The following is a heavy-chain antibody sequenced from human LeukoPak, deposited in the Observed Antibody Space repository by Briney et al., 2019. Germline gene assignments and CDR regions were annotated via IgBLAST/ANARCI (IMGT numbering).Heavy chain of an antibody. V-gene: IGHV4-34*01. CDR3: ARARYYDGHYFDY. CDR1: GGSFSGYY. J-gene: IGHJ4*02. CDR2: INHSGST. Sequence: SETLSLTCAVYGGSFSGYYWSWIRQPPGKGLEWIGEINHSGSTNYNPSLKSRVTISVDTSKNQFSLKLSSVTAADTAVYYCARARYYDGHYFDYWGQGTLVTASS. D-gene: IGHD3-10*01.